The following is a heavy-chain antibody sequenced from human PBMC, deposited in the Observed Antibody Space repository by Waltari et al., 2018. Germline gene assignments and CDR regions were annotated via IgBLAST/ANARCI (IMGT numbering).Heavy chain of an antibody. Sequence: EVQLVESGGGLVQPGGSLRLSCAASGFPFSSYAMSWVRQAPGKGLEWVSAISGSGGSTYYADSVKGRFTISRDNSKNTLYLQMNSLRAEDTAVYYCAKGSAYGGNKNYYYYYMDVWGKGTTVTVSS. CDR1: GFPFSSYA. D-gene: IGHD2-15*01. J-gene: IGHJ6*03. V-gene: IGHV3-23*04. CDR3: AKGSAYGGNKNYYYYYMDV. CDR2: ISGSGGST.